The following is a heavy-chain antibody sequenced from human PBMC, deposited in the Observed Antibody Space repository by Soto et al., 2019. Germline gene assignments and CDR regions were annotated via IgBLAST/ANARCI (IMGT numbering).Heavy chain of an antibody. J-gene: IGHJ4*02. CDR2: IWNDGSKK. V-gene: IGHV3-33*01. Sequence: QVQLVESGGGVVQPGRSLRLSCAASGFTFSRYAMHWVRQTPGKGLEWVAIIWNDGSKKFYTDSVEGRFTISRDNSKNTLYLQLNSLRAEDTALYYCARDLIAARPEYYFDYWGQGTLVTVSS. CDR1: GFTFSRYA. D-gene: IGHD6-6*01. CDR3: ARDLIAARPEYYFDY.